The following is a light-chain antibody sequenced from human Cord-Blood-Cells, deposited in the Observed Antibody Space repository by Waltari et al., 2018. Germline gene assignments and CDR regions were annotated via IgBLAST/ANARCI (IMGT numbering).Light chain of an antibody. CDR1: SSDVGCYHL. V-gene: IGLV2-23*01. CDR2: EGS. J-gene: IGLJ1*01. CDR3: CSYAGSSTYV. Sequence: QSALTQPPSVSGSPGQSITIPCTGTSSDVGCYHLLSWYQQPPGKAPKLMIYEGSKRPSGVSNRFAGSKSGNTASLTISGLQAEDEADYYCCSYAGSSTYVFGTGTKVTVL.